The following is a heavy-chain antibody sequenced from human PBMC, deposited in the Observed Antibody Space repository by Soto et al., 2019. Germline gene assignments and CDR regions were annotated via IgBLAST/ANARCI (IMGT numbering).Heavy chain of an antibody. CDR2: IWYDGSNK. V-gene: IGHV3-33*01. Sequence: GGSLRLSCAASGFTFSSYGMHWVRQAPGKGLEWVAVIWYDGSNKYYADSVKDRFTISRDNSKNTLYLQMNSLRAEDTAVYYCARGLNVVVVAAMDVWGQGTTVTVSS. D-gene: IGHD2-15*01. CDR3: ARGLNVVVVAAMDV. CDR1: GFTFSSYG. J-gene: IGHJ6*02.